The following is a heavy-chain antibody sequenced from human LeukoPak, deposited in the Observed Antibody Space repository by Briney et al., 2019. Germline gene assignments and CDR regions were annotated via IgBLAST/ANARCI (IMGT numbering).Heavy chain of an antibody. D-gene: IGHD2-2*01. CDR2: IYTSGST. CDR3: ARDPGYCSSTSCYFFDY. V-gene: IGHV4-4*07. J-gene: IGHJ4*02. Sequence: PSETLSLTCTVSGGSISSYYWSWIRQPAGKGLEWIGRIYTSGSTNYNPSLKSRVTMSVDTSKNQFSLKLSSVTAADTAVYYCARDPGYCSSTSCYFFDYWGQGTLVTVSS. CDR1: GGSISSYY.